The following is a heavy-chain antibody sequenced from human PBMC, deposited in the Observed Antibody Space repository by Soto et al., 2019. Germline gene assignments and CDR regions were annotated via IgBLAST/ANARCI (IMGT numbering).Heavy chain of an antibody. CDR2: IYWDDDK. V-gene: IGHV2-5*02. J-gene: IGHJ4*02. CDR3: AHTMAPRIFDY. CDR1: GFSLITSGVG. Sequence: QITLKEAGPTLVKPTQTLTLTCSFSGFSLITSGVGVGCIRQPPGKALEWLALIYWDDDKGYSTSLKSRLTITKDTSKNQVVLTMTNIDPADTATYYCAHTMAPRIFDYWGQGTLVTVSS.